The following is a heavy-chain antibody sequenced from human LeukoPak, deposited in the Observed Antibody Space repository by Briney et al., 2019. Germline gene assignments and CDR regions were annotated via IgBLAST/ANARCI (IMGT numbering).Heavy chain of an antibody. CDR2: ISPNSGGT. D-gene: IGHD1-1*01. J-gene: IGHJ5*02. CDR1: GYTFTGYY. Sequence: ASVKVSCKASGYTFTGYYMHWVRQAPGQGLEWMGWISPNSGGTNYAQKFQGRVTMTRDTSISTAYMELSRLRSDDTAVYYCARGEEGTTGTTGEAWFDPWGQGTLVTVSS. CDR3: ARGEEGTTGTTGEAWFDP. V-gene: IGHV1-2*02.